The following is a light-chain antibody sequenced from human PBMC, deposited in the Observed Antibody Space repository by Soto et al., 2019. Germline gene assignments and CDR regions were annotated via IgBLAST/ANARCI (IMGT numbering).Light chain of an antibody. CDR1: NSDIGSYNY. Sequence: QSVLTQPASVSGSPGQSITISCTGSNSDIGSYNYVSWYQQHPGKAPKLMIYEVSNRPSGVSNRFSGSKSGNTASLTISGLQAEDEAHYYCSSYTTSSTVVFGGGTKLTVL. J-gene: IGLJ2*01. V-gene: IGLV2-14*01. CDR2: EVS. CDR3: SSYTTSSTVV.